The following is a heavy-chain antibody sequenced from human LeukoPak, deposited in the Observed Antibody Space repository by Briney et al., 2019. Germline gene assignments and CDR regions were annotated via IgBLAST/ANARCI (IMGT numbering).Heavy chain of an antibody. Sequence: SETLSLTCAVYGGSFSGYYWSWIRLPPGKGLEWIGEINHSGSTNYNPSLKSRVTISVDTSKNQFSLKLSSVTAADTAVYYCARGRNWNRAWVDYWGQGTLVTVSS. CDR3: ARGRNWNRAWVDY. D-gene: IGHD1-20*01. CDR2: INHSGST. V-gene: IGHV4-34*01. CDR1: GGSFSGYY. J-gene: IGHJ4*02.